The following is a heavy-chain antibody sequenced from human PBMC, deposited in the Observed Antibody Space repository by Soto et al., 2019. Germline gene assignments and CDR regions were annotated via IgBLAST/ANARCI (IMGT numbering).Heavy chain of an antibody. Sequence: GGSLRLSCAASGFTFSNAWMSWVRQAPGKGLEWVGRIKSKTDGGTTDYAAPVKGRFTISRDDSKNTLYLQMNSLRAEDTAVYYCAKGVPGIAVAGTGYFQHWGQGNLVTVSS. J-gene: IGHJ1*01. CDR3: AKGVPGIAVAGTGYFQH. V-gene: IGHV3-15*01. CDR1: GFTFSNAW. D-gene: IGHD6-19*01. CDR2: IKSKTDGGTT.